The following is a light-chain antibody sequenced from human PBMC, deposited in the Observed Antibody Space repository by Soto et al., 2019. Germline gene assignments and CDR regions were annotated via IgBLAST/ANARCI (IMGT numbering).Light chain of an antibody. CDR3: ESWDRNPPLYV. J-gene: IGLJ1*01. CDR1: SGHSSNI. CDR2: LEGSGSY. V-gene: IGLV4-60*02. Sequence: QSVLTQSSSASASLGSSVKLTCTLSSGHSSNIIAWHQQQPGKDPPPFMKLEGSGSYNKGSGVPDRFSGSGSEAYRYLTISNLHLEDEADYYYESWDRNPPLYVFGTGTKVTVL.